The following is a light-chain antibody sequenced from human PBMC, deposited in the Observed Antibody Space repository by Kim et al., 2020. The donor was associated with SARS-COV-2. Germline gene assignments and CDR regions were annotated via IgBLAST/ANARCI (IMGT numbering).Light chain of an antibody. CDR3: QCRDNGGNVV. Sequence: SSELTQDPAVSVALGHTVRITCQGDSLRSYYATWYQQKPRQAPVLVIYGRNNRPSGIPDRFSGSASGNTASLTISGAQAEDESDFYCQCRDNGGNVVFGGGTQLSGL. CDR1: SLRSYY. J-gene: IGLJ2*01. V-gene: IGLV3-19*01. CDR2: GRN.